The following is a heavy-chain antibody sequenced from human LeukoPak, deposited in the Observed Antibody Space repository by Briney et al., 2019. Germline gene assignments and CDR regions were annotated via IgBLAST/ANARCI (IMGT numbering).Heavy chain of an antibody. CDR1: GFTFSSYA. J-gene: IGHJ3*02. CDR3: ARTRVVPAAMFTSGAFDI. CDR2: ISGSGGST. V-gene: IGHV3-23*01. Sequence: GGSLRLSCAASGFTFSSYAMSWVRQAPGKGLEWVSAISGSGGSTYYADSVKGRFTISRDNSKNTLYLQMNSLRAEDTAVYYCARTRVVPAAMFTSGAFDIWGQGTMVTVSS. D-gene: IGHD2-2*01.